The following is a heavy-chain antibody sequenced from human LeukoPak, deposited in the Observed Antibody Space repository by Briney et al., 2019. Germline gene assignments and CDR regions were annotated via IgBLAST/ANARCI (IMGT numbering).Heavy chain of an antibody. Sequence: ASVKVSCKASGYTFTSYAMHWVRQAPGEMFEWLGWINAGNGNTKYSQKFQGRVTITRDTSASTAYMELSSLRSEDTAVYYCASGSYGYSCIDYWAQGTLVTVSS. V-gene: IGHV1-3*01. CDR2: INAGNGNT. J-gene: IGHJ4*02. CDR1: GYTFTSYA. D-gene: IGHD5-18*01. CDR3: ASGSYGYSCIDY.